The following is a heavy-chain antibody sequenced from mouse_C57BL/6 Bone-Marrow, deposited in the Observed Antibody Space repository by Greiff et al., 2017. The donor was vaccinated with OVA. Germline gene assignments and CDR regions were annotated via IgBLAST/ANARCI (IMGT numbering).Heavy chain of an antibody. Sequence: VQVEESGAELARPGASVKLSCKASGYTFTSYGISWVKQRTGQGLEWIGEIYPRSDNTYYNEKFKGKATLTADKSSSTAYMELRSLTSEDSAVYFCARFWYYFDYWGQGTTLTVSS. CDR2: IYPRSDNT. J-gene: IGHJ2*01. CDR1: GYTFTSYG. V-gene: IGHV1-81*01. CDR3: ARFWYYFDY.